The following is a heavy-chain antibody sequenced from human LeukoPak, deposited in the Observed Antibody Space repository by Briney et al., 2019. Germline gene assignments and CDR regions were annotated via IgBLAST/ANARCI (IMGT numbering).Heavy chain of an antibody. CDR2: ISSSSSYI. V-gene: IGHV3-21*01. CDR3: AREMATIRGNFDY. D-gene: IGHD5-24*01. CDR1: GFTFSSYS. J-gene: IGHJ4*02. Sequence: GGSLTLSCAASGFTFSSYSMNWVRQAPGKGLEWVSSISSSSSYIYYAASVKGRFTISRDNAKNSLYLQMNSLRAEDTAVYYCAREMATIRGNFDYWGQGTLVTVSS.